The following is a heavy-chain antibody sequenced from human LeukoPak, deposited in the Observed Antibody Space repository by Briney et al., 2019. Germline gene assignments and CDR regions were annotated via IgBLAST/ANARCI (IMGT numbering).Heavy chain of an antibody. D-gene: IGHD6-13*01. CDR2: IYTSGST. Sequence: SETLSLTCTVSGGSISSYYWSWIRQPAGKGLEWIGRIYTSGSTNYNPSLKSRVTMSVDTSKNQFSLKLSFVTAADTAVYYCARDRVAAAKTTNWFDPWGQGTLVTVSS. V-gene: IGHV4-4*07. CDR3: ARDRVAAAKTTNWFDP. CDR1: GGSISSYY. J-gene: IGHJ5*02.